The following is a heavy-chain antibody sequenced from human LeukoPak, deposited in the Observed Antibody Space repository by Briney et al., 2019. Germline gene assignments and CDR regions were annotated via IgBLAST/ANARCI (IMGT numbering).Heavy chain of an antibody. Sequence: GGSLRLSCAASGFTFSSYSMNWVRQAPGKGLEWVSSISSSSSYIYYADSVKGRFTISRDNAKNSLYLQMNSLRAEDTAVYYCARDPGGSGWYRVGASDIWGQGTMVTVSS. V-gene: IGHV3-21*01. CDR2: ISSSSSYI. CDR1: GFTFSSYS. J-gene: IGHJ3*02. D-gene: IGHD6-19*01. CDR3: ARDPGGSGWYRVGASDI.